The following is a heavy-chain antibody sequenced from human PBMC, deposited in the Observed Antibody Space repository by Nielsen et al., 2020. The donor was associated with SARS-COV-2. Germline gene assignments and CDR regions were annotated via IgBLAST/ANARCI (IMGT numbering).Heavy chain of an antibody. D-gene: IGHD6-19*01. CDR2: IRSKANTYAT. J-gene: IGHJ3*02. Sequence: GGSLRLSCAASGFTFSDSTMHWVRQASGKGLEWIGRIRSKANTYATGYAASVKGRFTISRDNAENSLSLQMNSLRAEDTAVYYCARESVTGTDAFDIWGQGTVVTVSS. V-gene: IGHV3-73*01. CDR3: ARESVTGTDAFDI. CDR1: GFTFSDST.